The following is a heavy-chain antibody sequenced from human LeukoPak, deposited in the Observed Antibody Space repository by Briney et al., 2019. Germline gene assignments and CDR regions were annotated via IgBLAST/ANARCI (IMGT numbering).Heavy chain of an antibody. V-gene: IGHV3-15*01. Sequence: GGSLRLSCAASGFTFSSYGMSWVRQAPGKGLEWVGRIKSKTDGGTTDYAAPVKGRFTISRDDSKNTLYLQMNSLKTEDTAVYYCTTARDYGDYNFDYWGQGTLVTVSS. CDR3: TTARDYGDYNFDY. J-gene: IGHJ4*02. CDR1: GFTFSSYG. CDR2: IKSKTDGGTT. D-gene: IGHD4-17*01.